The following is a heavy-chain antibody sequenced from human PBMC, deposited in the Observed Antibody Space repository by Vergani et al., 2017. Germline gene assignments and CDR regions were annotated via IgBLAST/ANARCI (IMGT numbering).Heavy chain of an antibody. CDR1: GYSISSGYY. J-gene: IGHJ4*02. V-gene: IGHV4-38-2*01. Sequence: QVQLQESGPGLVKPSETLSLTCAVSGYSISSGYYWGWIRQPPGKGLEWIGSIYHSGSTYYNPSLKSRVTISVDTSKNQFSLKLSSVTAADTAVYYCARRRPGYYDSSGYFYYWGQGTLVTVSS. CDR2: IYHSGST. D-gene: IGHD3-22*01. CDR3: ARRRPGYYDSSGYFYY.